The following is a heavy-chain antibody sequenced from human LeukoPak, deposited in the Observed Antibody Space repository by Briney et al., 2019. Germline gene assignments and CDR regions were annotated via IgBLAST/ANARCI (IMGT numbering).Heavy chain of an antibody. Sequence: APGKVSCKASGYTVANYGIGGVRQAAGDGLEWRGWINTYNGNTNYAKKFQDRVTLPKDTSTDTVYMEMRSLRSDDTATYYCATGYPKRRPSDMLTVPLFDYWGQGSLVIVSS. CDR2: INTYNGNT. V-gene: IGHV1-18*01. J-gene: IGHJ4*02. CDR1: GYTVANYG. D-gene: IGHD3-9*01. CDR3: ATGYPKRRPSDMLTVPLFDY.